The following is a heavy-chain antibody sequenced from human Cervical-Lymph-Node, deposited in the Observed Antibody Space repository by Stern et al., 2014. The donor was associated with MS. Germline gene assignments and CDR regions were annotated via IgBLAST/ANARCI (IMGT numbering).Heavy chain of an antibody. CDR1: GGTFSKFP. J-gene: IGHJ5*02. Sequence: VQLVESGAEVTKPGSSVKVSCKASGGTFSKFPSSWVRQAPGQGLEWMGGILPVCGTPTYAQEFRGRVTITGDVSTSTVYMELSSLRSDDTAVYYCALSSETSDRWYSLGYDLWGQGTLVTVSS. D-gene: IGHD6-13*01. CDR2: ILPVCGTP. V-gene: IGHV1-69*01. CDR3: ALSSETSDRWYSLGYDL.